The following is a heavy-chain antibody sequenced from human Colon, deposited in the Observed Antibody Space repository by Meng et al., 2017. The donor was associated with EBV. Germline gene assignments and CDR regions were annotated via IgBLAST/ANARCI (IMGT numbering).Heavy chain of an antibody. CDR1: GGSFSGYY. J-gene: IGHJ4*02. Sequence: QVQLQQWGAGLLKPSETLSLTCAVYGGSFSGYYWTWIRQPPGKGLEWIGEINHSGSTNYNPSLKSRVTISVDKSKIQFSLNLSSVTAADTAVYYCARVGQWLPIDYWGQGTLVTVSS. V-gene: IGHV4-34*01. CDR3: ARVGQWLPIDY. CDR2: INHSGST. D-gene: IGHD6-19*01.